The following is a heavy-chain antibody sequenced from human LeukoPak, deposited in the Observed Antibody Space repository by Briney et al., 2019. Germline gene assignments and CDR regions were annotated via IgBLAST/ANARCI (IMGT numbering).Heavy chain of an antibody. CDR2: MSASGSHT. Sequence: GGSLRLSCAASGFIFSDFAMSWVRQAPGKGLEWVSGMSASGSHTHSADFVKGRFTISRDNFKNTLYLQMNGLRVEDTAAYYCAKVRSGNNYYFDYWGQGTLVTVSS. CDR1: GFIFSDFA. D-gene: IGHD1/OR15-1a*01. CDR3: AKVRSGNNYYFDY. J-gene: IGHJ4*02. V-gene: IGHV3-23*01.